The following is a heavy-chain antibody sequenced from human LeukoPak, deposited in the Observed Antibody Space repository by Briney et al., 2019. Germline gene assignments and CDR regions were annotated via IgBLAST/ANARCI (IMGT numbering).Heavy chain of an antibody. D-gene: IGHD2-2*01. CDR2: IYYSGST. J-gene: IGHJ4*02. CDR1: GGSITSYH. CDR3: ARGGVVPAAMFLGY. V-gene: IGHV4-59*01. Sequence: PSETLSLTCPVSGGSITSYHWNWIRQPPGKGLEWIGYIYYSGSTNYNPSLKSRVTISVDTSKNQFSLKLSSVTAADTAVYYCARGGVVPAAMFLGYWGQGTLVTVSS.